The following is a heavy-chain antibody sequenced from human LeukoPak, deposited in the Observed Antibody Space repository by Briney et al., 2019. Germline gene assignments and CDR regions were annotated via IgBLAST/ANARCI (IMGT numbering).Heavy chain of an antibody. CDR3: ARVGYYDSSGYYGEDAFDI. CDR1: GLTFRNYW. J-gene: IGHJ3*02. CDR2: IKQDGSDK. V-gene: IGHV3-7*01. D-gene: IGHD3-22*01. Sequence: VGSLRLSCAASGLTFRNYWMSWVRQAPGKGLEWVANIKQDGSDKFYVDSVNGRFTISRDNAKNSLYLQMNTLRAEDTAVYYCARVGYYDSSGYYGEDAFDIWGQGTMVTVSS.